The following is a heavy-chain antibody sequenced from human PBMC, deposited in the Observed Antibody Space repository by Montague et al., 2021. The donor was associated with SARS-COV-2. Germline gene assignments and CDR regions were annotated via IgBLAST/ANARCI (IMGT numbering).Heavy chain of an antibody. J-gene: IGHJ4*02. CDR1: EFTFGDYA. CDR2: IRSKAYGGTT. V-gene: IGHV3-49*03. Sequence: SLRLSCAASEFTFGDYAMSWFRQAPGKGLEWVGFIRSKAYGGTTEYAASVKGRFTISRDDSKSIAYLQMNSLETEDTAVYYCTRGDFWSGYYADYWGQGTLVTVSS. D-gene: IGHD3-3*01. CDR3: TRGDFWSGYYADY.